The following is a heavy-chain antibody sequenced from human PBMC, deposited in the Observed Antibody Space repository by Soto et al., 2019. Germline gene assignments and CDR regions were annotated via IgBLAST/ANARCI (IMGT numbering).Heavy chain of an antibody. Sequence: VESLKIYCKGSGYRFTSYWIGWVRQMPGKGLEWMGIIYPGDSDTRYSPSFQGQVTISADKSISTAYLQWSSLKASDTAMYYCARHRVWVGEFTYYYYYGMDVWGQGTTVTVYS. CDR3: ARHRVWVGEFTYYYYYGMDV. V-gene: IGHV5-51*01. CDR2: IYPGDSDT. J-gene: IGHJ6*02. D-gene: IGHD3-10*01. CDR1: GYRFTSYW.